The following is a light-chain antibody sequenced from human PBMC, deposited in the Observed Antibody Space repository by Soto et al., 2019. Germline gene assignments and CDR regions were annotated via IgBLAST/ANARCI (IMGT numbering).Light chain of an antibody. CDR3: QQYNSYPVT. CDR1: QSISNW. CDR2: KAS. J-gene: IGKJ2*01. Sequence: DIQMTQSPSTLSASVGDRVTITCRASQSISNWLAWYQQKPGKAPKLLIYKASSLESGVPSRFSGSGSGTEFTLTISSLQPDDFATYYCQQYNSYPVTFGHGTKLEIK. V-gene: IGKV1-5*03.